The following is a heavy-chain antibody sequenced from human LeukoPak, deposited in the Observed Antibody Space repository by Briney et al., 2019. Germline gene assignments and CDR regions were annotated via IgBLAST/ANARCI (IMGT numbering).Heavy chain of an antibody. Sequence: SETLSLTCTVSGGSISSSSYYWGWIRQPPGKGLEWLGSIYYSGSTYYNPSLKSRVTISVDTSKNQFSLKLSSVTAADTAVYYCARQARAYYYDSSGYSPFDYWGQGTLVTVSS. V-gene: IGHV4-39*01. CDR2: IYYSGST. D-gene: IGHD3-22*01. CDR1: GGSISSSSYY. J-gene: IGHJ4*02. CDR3: ARQARAYYYDSSGYSPFDY.